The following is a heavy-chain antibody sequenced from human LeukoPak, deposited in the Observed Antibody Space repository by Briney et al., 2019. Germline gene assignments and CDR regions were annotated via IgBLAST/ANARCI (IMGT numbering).Heavy chain of an antibody. CDR3: AREYGDTAMVYYFDY. Sequence: ASVKVSCKASGYTXTGYYMHWVRQAPGQGLEWMGWINPNSGGTNYAQKFQGRVTMTRDTSISTAYMELSRLRSDDTAVYYCAREYGDTAMVYYFDYWGQGTLVTVSS. J-gene: IGHJ4*02. CDR2: INPNSGGT. V-gene: IGHV1-2*02. D-gene: IGHD5-18*01. CDR1: GYTXTGYY.